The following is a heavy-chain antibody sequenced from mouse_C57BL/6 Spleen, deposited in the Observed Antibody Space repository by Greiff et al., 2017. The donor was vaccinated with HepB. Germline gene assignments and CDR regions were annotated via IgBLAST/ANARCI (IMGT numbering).Heavy chain of an antibody. Sequence: VQLQESGAELVRPGTSVKVSCKASGYAFTNYLIEWVKQRPGQGLEWIGVINPGSGGTNYNEKFKGKATLTADKSSSTAYMQLSSLTSEDSAVYFCARGVTTVPGFDYWGQGTTLTVSS. V-gene: IGHV1-54*01. CDR3: ARGVTTVPGFDY. J-gene: IGHJ2*01. D-gene: IGHD1-1*01. CDR1: GYAFTNYL. CDR2: INPGSGGT.